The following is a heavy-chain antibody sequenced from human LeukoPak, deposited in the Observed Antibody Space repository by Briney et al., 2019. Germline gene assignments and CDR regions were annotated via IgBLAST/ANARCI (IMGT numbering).Heavy chain of an antibody. Sequence: GRSLRLSCAASGFTFDDYAMHWVRQAPGKGLEWVSGISWNSGSIGYADSVKGRFTISRDNAKNSLYLQMNSLRTEDMALYYCAAGRHYDSSGYYVDAFDIWAKGQWSPSLQ. D-gene: IGHD3-22*01. CDR3: AAGRHYDSSGYYVDAFDI. CDR1: GFTFDDYA. CDR2: ISWNSGSI. J-gene: IGHJ3*02. V-gene: IGHV3-9*03.